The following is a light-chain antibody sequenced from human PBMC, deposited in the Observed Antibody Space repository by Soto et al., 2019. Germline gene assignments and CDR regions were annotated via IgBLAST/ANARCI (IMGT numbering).Light chain of an antibody. CDR3: SSYAGSNNYV. J-gene: IGLJ1*01. CDR1: SSDVGGYNY. CDR2: EVS. V-gene: IGLV2-8*01. Sequence: QSALTQPPSASGSPGQSVTISCTGTSSDVGGYNYVSWYQQHPGKAPKLMIFEVSKRPSGVPYRFSGSKSGDTASLTVSGLQAEDEADYYCSSYAGSNNYVFGAGTKLIVL.